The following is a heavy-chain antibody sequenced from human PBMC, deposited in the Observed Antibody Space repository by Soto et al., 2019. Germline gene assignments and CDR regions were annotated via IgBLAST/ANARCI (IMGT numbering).Heavy chain of an antibody. Sequence: EVQLLESGGGLVQPGGSLRLSCAASGFTFSSYAMSWVRQAPGKGLEWVSAISGSGGSTYYADSVKGRFTISRDNSKNTLYLHMNSLRAEDTAVYYCAKARPYGSGSYSPTYYFDYWGQGTLVTVSS. CDR2: ISGSGGST. CDR1: GFTFSSYA. CDR3: AKARPYGSGSYSPTYYFDY. J-gene: IGHJ4*02. D-gene: IGHD3-10*01. V-gene: IGHV3-23*01.